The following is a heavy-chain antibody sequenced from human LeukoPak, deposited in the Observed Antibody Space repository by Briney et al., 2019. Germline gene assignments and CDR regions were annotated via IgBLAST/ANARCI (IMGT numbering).Heavy chain of an antibody. CDR1: GYTGIELS. CDR2: FVPEEAET. J-gene: IGHJ3*02. CDR3: ATHTIFGVVTYAFHI. D-gene: IGHD3-3*01. Sequence: ASVKVSCRLSGYTGIELSMHWVRQAPGKGLEWLGGFVPEEAETIYAQKFQSRVTMTEDTSTDTAYMELSNLTSEDTAVYFCATHTIFGVVTYAFHIWGRGTLVTVSS. V-gene: IGHV1-24*01.